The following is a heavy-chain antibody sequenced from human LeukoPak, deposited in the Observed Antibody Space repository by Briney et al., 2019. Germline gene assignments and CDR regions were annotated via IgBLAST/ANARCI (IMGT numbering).Heavy chain of an antibody. CDR1: AFTLSSYG. CDR3: AGEGGGVFSSSSIWDWFDP. V-gene: IGHV3-33*01. Sequence: QPGRSLRLSCAASAFTLSSYGTHWVRQAPGKGLEWVAVIWHDGSNKSPTDSVKGRLTISRDNAKNSLYLQMNSLRAEETAVYYCAGEGGGVFSSSSIWDWFDPWGQGTLVTVSS. D-gene: IGHD6-6*01. J-gene: IGHJ5*02. CDR2: IWHDGSNK.